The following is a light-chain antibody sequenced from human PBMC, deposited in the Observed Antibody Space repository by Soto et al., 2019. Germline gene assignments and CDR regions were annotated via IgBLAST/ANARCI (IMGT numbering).Light chain of an antibody. CDR2: DTS. CDR1: QTVSSN. Sequence: EIVMTQSPATLSVSPGERATLSCRASQTVSSNLAWYQQKPGQAPRLLIYDTSTRATGIPARFSGSGSGTEFTLTISSLQSEDFSGYYCQQYNNGPPLTFGGGTKVEIK. V-gene: IGKV3-15*01. CDR3: QQYNNGPPLT. J-gene: IGKJ4*01.